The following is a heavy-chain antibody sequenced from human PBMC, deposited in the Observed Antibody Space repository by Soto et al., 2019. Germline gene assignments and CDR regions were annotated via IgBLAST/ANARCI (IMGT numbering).Heavy chain of an antibody. CDR1: GFTFSSYA. Sequence: GGSLRLSCAASGFTFSSYAMHWVRQAPGKGLEWVAVISYDGSNKYYADSVKGRFTISRDNSKNTLYLQMNSLRAEDTAVYYCARDQAFYYDSSGYLPRPWFDPWGQGTLVTVS. V-gene: IGHV3-30-3*01. J-gene: IGHJ5*02. D-gene: IGHD3-22*01. CDR3: ARDQAFYYDSSGYLPRPWFDP. CDR2: ISYDGSNK.